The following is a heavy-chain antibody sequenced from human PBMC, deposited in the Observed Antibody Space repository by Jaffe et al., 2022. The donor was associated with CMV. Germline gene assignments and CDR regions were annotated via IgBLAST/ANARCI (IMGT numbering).Heavy chain of an antibody. J-gene: IGHJ3*02. CDR3: ASQWELPPLNAFDI. V-gene: IGHV3-21*01. CDR2: ISSSSSYI. Sequence: EVQLVESGGGLVKPGGSLRLSCAASGFTFSSYSMNWVRQAPGKGLEWVSSISSSSSYIYYADSVKGRFTISRDNAKNSLYLQMNSLRAEDTAVYYCASQWELPPLNAFDIWGQGTMVTVSS. CDR1: GFTFSSYS. D-gene: IGHD1-26*01.